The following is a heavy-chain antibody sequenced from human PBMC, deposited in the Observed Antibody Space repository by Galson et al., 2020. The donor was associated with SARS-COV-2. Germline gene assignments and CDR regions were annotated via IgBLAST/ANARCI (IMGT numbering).Heavy chain of an antibody. D-gene: IGHD3-10*01. J-gene: IGHJ4*02. CDR3: ARDHGSEGYLVFDS. Sequence: ASVKVSCKASGYTFTHNAMNWVRQAPGQGLEWMGWVNTYTGNPTYAQGFTGRFVFSLDTSVSTAYLQISSLKAEDTAMYYCARDHGSEGYLVFDSWGQGTLITVSS. CDR2: VNTYTGNP. CDR1: GYTFTHNA. V-gene: IGHV7-4-1*02.